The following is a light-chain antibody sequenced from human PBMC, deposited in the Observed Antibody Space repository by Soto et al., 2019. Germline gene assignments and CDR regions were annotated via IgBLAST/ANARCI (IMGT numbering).Light chain of an antibody. CDR1: QSVCSN. CDR3: QQYNNWLRT. CDR2: GAS. J-gene: IGKJ1*01. Sequence: EIVMTQYTATLSVSPGERANLSCRASQSVCSNLAWNQQKPGQAPRLLIYGASTRATGTPARFRGSGSGTEVTLTISSLQPQDFAVYYCQQYNNWLRTFGQGTKVEIK. V-gene: IGKV3-15*01.